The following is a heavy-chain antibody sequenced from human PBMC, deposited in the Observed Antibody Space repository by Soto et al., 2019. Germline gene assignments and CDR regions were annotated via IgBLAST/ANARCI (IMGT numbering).Heavy chain of an antibody. CDR2: IHYSGST. Sequence: SETLSLTCTVSGGSISGSYWSWIRQTPGKVLEWVGYIHYSGSTNYNPSLKSRVTMSVESAKNQLSLQLSPVTAADRAGYFCTKYRRTDAQGYSFDYWGQGAQVTDS. D-gene: IGHD2-15*01. CDR1: GGSISGSY. V-gene: IGHV4-59*01. J-gene: IGHJ4*02. CDR3: TKYRRTDAQGYSFDY.